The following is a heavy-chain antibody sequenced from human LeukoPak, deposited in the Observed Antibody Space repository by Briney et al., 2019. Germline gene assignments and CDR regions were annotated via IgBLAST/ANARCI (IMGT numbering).Heavy chain of an antibody. Sequence: GGSLRLSCAASGFTFSSYAMSWVRQAPGKGLEWVSAISGSGGSTYYADSVKGRFTISRDNSKNTLYLQMNSLRAEDTAVYYCASGDSSGPAIDYWGQGTLVTVSS. CDR3: ASGDSSGPAIDY. V-gene: IGHV3-23*01. J-gene: IGHJ4*02. CDR2: ISGSGGST. D-gene: IGHD3-22*01. CDR1: GFTFSSYA.